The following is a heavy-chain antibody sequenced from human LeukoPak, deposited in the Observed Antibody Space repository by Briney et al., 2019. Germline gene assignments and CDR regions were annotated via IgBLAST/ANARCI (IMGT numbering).Heavy chain of an antibody. D-gene: IGHD6-19*01. CDR1: GFTFDDYA. J-gene: IGHJ4*02. V-gene: IGHV3-9*01. CDR2: ISWNSGNI. CDR3: ARRSGIAVAGAFDY. Sequence: GGSLRLSCAASGFTFDDYAMHWVRQAPGKGLEWVSSISWNSGNIGYADSVKGRFTISRDNSKNTLYLQMNSLRAEDTAVYYCARRSGIAVAGAFDYWGQGTLVTVSS.